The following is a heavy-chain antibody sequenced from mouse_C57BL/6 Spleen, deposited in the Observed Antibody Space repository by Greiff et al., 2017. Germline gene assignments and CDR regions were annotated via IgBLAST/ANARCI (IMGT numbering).Heavy chain of an antibody. V-gene: IGHV1-74*01. CDR2: IHPSDSDT. D-gene: IGHD2-2*01. Sequence: VKLQQPGAELVKPGASVKVSCKASGYTFTSYWMHWVKQRPGQGLEWIGRIHPSDSDTNYNQKFKGKATLTVDKSSSTAYMQLSSLTSEDSAVYYCANYGYDGRFAYWGQGTLVTVSA. CDR1: GYTFTSYW. J-gene: IGHJ3*01. CDR3: ANYGYDGRFAY.